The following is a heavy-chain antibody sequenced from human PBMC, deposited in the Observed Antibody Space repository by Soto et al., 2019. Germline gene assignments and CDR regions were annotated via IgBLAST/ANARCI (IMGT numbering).Heavy chain of an antibody. CDR2: ISGSGGST. V-gene: IGHV3-23*01. CDR3: AKDHRKLRFLAWVQVVGVFFDV. D-gene: IGHD3-3*01. Sequence: GGSLRLSCAASGFTFSSYAMSWVRQAPGKGLEWVSAISGSGGSTYYADSVKGRFTTSRDNSKNTLYLQMNSLRAEDTAVYYCAKDHRKLRFLAWVQVVGVFFDVWGKGTTVTVSS. CDR1: GFTFSSYA. J-gene: IGHJ6*04.